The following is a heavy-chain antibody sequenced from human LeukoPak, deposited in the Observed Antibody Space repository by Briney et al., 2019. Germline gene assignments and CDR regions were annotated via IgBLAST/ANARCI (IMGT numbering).Heavy chain of an antibody. J-gene: IGHJ4*02. CDR3: ARKENVYYYFDY. CDR2: IYHSGTT. V-gene: IGHV4-28*01. D-gene: IGHD3-10*01. CDR1: GYSITSSSW. Sequence: SGTLSLTCAVSGYSITSSSWWGWIRQPPGKGLEWIGYIYHSGTTYYNPSLQSRVTMSVDTSKNQFSLKLSSVTAVDTAVYYCARKENVYYYFDYWGQGTLVTVSS.